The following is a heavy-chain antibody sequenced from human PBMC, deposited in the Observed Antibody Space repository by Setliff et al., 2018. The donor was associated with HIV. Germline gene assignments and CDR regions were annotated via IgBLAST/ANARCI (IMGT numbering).Heavy chain of an antibody. J-gene: IGHJ3*02. CDR2: TYTSGST. CDR3: ARHGGITGTTDAFDT. V-gene: IGHV4-61*02. D-gene: IGHD1-7*01. Sequence: KPSETLSLTCAVSGASISSSYYWSWIRQPAGKGLEWIGRTYTSGSTNYNPSLKSRVTISVDTSKNQFSLKMSSLTAADTAVYYCARHGGITGTTDAFDTWGQGTMVTVSS. CDR1: GASISSSYY.